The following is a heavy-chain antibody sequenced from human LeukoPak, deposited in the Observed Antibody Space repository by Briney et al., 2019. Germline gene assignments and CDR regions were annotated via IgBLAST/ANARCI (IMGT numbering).Heavy chain of an antibody. CDR3: AKDAPMVRGVIGVYYYMDV. D-gene: IGHD3-10*01. CDR1: GSTFSSYA. Sequence: GGSLRLSCAASGSTFSSYAMSWVRQAPGKGLEWVSAISGSGGSTYYADSVKGRFTISRDNSKNTLYLQMNSLRAEDTAVYYCAKDAPMVRGVIGVYYYMDVWGKGTTVTISS. CDR2: ISGSGGST. V-gene: IGHV3-23*01. J-gene: IGHJ6*03.